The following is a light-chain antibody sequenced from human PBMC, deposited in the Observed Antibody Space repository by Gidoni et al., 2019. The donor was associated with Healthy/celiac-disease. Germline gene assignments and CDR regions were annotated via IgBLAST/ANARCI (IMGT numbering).Light chain of an antibody. CDR2: GAS. CDR3: QQYNNWLLYT. CDR1: QSVSSN. V-gene: IGKV3-15*01. Sequence: EIVMTQSPATLSVSPGERAALSCRASQSVSSNLAWYQQKPGQASRLLIYGASTRATGIPARFSGSGSGTEFTLTISSLPSEDFAVYYCQQYNNWLLYTFGQGTKLEIK. J-gene: IGKJ2*01.